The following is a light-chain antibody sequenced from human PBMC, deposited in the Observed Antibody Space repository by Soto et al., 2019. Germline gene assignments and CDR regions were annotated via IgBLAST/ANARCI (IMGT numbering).Light chain of an antibody. CDR3: QQSYSTPPT. Sequence: DIQMTQSPSSLSASVGDRVTITCRASQSISSYLNWYQQKPGKAPKLLIYAASSLQSGVPSRFSGTGPGTDSTLTISSLQPDDFATYYCQQSYSTPPTFGQGTKLEIK. J-gene: IGKJ2*01. CDR1: QSISSY. V-gene: IGKV1-39*01. CDR2: AAS.